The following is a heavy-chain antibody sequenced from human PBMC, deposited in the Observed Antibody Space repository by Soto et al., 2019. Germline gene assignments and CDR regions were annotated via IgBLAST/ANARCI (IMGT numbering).Heavy chain of an antibody. CDR1: GGSISSYY. CDR2: TYYSGST. D-gene: IGHD2-21*02. Sequence: PSETLSLTCAVSGGSISSYYWSWIRQPPGKGLEWIGYTYYSGSTNYNPSLKSRVTISVDTSKNQFSLKLSSVTAADTAVYYCARQEMDCGGDCYAGGNIDYWGQGTLVTVSS. V-gene: IGHV4-59*01. CDR3: ARQEMDCGGDCYAGGNIDY. J-gene: IGHJ4*02.